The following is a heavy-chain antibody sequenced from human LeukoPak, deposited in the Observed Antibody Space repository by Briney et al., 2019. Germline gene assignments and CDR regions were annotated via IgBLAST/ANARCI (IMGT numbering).Heavy chain of an antibody. CDR2: IYYSGST. CDR3: ARMTTAFDY. Sequence: SETLSLTCTVSGGSISSYYWSWIRQPPGKGLEWIGYIYYSGSTNYNPSLKSRVTISVDTSKNPFSLKLSSVTAADTAVYYCARMTTAFDYWGQGTLVTVSS. D-gene: IGHD4-17*01. CDR1: GGSISSYY. J-gene: IGHJ4*02. V-gene: IGHV4-59*01.